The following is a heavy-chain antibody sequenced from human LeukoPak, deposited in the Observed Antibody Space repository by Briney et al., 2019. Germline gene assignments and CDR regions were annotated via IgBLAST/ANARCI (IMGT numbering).Heavy chain of an antibody. CDR1: GGSINSYY. J-gene: IGHJ6*02. CDR3: ARTSRHFYGSGSNLTPWPADMDV. CDR2: IYYSGST. D-gene: IGHD3-10*01. Sequence: SETLSLPCTVSGGSINSYYWTWIRQPPGKGLEWIGYIYYSGSTHYNPSLNSRVTISMDTSKNHFSLKLSSVTAADTAIYYCARTSRHFYGSGSNLTPWPADMDVWGQGTKVTVSS. V-gene: IGHV4-59*01.